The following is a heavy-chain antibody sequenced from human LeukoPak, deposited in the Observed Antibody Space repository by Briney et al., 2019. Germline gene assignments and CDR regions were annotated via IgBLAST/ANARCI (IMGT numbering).Heavy chain of an antibody. CDR1: GFTFSSYG. D-gene: IGHD6-13*01. CDR3: ASSQGIAAALDY. V-gene: IGHV3-33*01. J-gene: IGHJ4*02. Sequence: GGSLRLSCAASGFTFSSYGMHWVRQAPGKGLEWVAVIWYDGSNKYYADSVKGRFTISRDNSKNTLYLQMNSLRAEDTAVYYCASSQGIAAALDYWGQGTLATVSS. CDR2: IWYDGSNK.